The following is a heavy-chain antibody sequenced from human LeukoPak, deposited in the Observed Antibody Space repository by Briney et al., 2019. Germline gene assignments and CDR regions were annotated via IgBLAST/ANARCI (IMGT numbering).Heavy chain of an antibody. CDR2: IIPNLGTT. V-gene: IGHV1-69*04. CDR3: ATTNDGGGYQWGDFFDF. Sequence: SVKVSCKASGGTSNSHAISWVRQAPGQGLEWMGRIIPNLGTTNRAQNFQDRVTLTADKSTNTAYMELTSLTSDDTAVYYCATTNDGGGYQWGDFFDFWGQGSLVTVSS. D-gene: IGHD3-22*01. J-gene: IGHJ4*02. CDR1: GGTSNSHA.